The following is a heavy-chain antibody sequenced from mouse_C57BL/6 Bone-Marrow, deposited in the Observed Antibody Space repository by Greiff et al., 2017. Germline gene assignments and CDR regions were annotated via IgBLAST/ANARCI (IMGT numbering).Heavy chain of an antibody. CDR1: GFNIKDYY. J-gene: IGHJ2*01. V-gene: IGHV14-1*01. CDR2: IDPEDGDT. D-gene: IGHD1-1*01. CDR3: TYYGKGDY. Sequence: EVQLQESGAELVRPGASVKLSCTASGFNIKDYYMHWVKQRPEQGLEWIGRIDPEDGDTEYAPKFQGKATMTAETSSNTAYLQLSSLTSEDTAVYYCTYYGKGDYWGQGTTLTVSS.